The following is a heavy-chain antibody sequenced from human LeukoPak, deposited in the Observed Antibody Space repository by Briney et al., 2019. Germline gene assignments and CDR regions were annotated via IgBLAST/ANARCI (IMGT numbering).Heavy chain of an antibody. CDR2: ISSDSNYI. D-gene: IGHD2-2*01. CDR1: GFTFSSYS. V-gene: IGHV3-21*01. J-gene: IGHJ3*02. CDR3: ASRYCTSTNCYAFDI. Sequence: GGSLRLSCAASGFTFSSYSMNWVRQAPGKGLEWVSSISSDSNYIFYADSVQGRFTISRDNAENSLFLQMNSLRAEDTAAYYCASRYCTSTNCYAFDIWGQGTMVTVSS.